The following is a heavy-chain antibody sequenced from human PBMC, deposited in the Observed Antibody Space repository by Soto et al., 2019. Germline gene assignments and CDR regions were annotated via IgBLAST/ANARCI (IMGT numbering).Heavy chain of an antibody. CDR2: IYSGGST. CDR3: ARVPNYDFWSGYFYFDY. CDR1: GFTVSSNY. J-gene: IGHJ4*02. D-gene: IGHD3-3*01. Sequence: EVHLVESGGGLVQPGGSLRLSCAASGFTVSSNYMSWVRQAPGKGLEWVSVIYSGGSTYYADSVKGRFTISRHNSKNTLYLQMNSLRAEDTAVYYCARVPNYDFWSGYFYFDYWGQGTLVTVSS. V-gene: IGHV3-53*04.